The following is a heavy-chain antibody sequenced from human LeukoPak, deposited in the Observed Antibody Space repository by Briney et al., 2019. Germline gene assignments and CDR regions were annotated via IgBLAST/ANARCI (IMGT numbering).Heavy chain of an antibody. Sequence: SVKASCKASGGTFSSYAISWVRQAPGQGLEWMGRIIPILGIANYAQKFQGRVTITADKSTSTAYMELSSLRSEDTAVYYCARGRGTNWFDPWGQGTLVTVSS. CDR3: ARGRGTNWFDP. V-gene: IGHV1-69*04. CDR1: GGTFSSYA. J-gene: IGHJ5*02. D-gene: IGHD3-16*01. CDR2: IIPILGIA.